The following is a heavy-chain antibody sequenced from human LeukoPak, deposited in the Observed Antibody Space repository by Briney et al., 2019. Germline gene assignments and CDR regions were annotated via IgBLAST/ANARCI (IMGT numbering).Heavy chain of an antibody. D-gene: IGHD3-3*01. Sequence: GGSLRLSCATSGFTFSSFSMNWVRQAPGKGLEWISYIKSDSSTIYYADSVKGRFTISRDNAKNSLYLQMNSLRAEDTAVYYCARGGLWSGYLGDYWGQGTLVTVSS. CDR1: GFTFSSFS. CDR3: ARGGLWSGYLGDY. CDR2: IKSDSSTI. J-gene: IGHJ4*02. V-gene: IGHV3-48*04.